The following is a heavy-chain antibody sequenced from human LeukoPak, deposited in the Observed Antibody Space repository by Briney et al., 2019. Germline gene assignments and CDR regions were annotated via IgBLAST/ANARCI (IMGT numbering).Heavy chain of an antibody. CDR3: AKDRGRTNHYDFWSGYYVA. J-gene: IGHJ5*02. CDR1: GFTFDDYA. CDR2: ISGDGGST. V-gene: IGHV3-43*02. Sequence: PGGSLRLSCAASGFTFDDYAMHWVRQAPGKGLEWVSLISGDGGSTYYADSVKGRFTISRDNSKNSLYLQMNSLRTEDTALYYCAKDRGRTNHYDFWSGYYVAWGQGTLVTVSS. D-gene: IGHD3-3*01.